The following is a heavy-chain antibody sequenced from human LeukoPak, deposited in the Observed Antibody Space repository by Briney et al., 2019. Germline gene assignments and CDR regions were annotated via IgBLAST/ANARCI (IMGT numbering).Heavy chain of an antibody. Sequence: PSETLSLTCTVSGGSISSGSYYWGWIRQPAGKGLEWIGRIYTSGSTNYNPSLKSRVTMSVDTSKNQFSLKLSSVTAADTAVYYCARDGYYYDSSGYPLDYWGQGTLVTVSS. CDR1: GGSISSGSYY. D-gene: IGHD3-22*01. CDR2: IYTSGST. V-gene: IGHV4-61*02. J-gene: IGHJ4*02. CDR3: ARDGYYYDSSGYPLDY.